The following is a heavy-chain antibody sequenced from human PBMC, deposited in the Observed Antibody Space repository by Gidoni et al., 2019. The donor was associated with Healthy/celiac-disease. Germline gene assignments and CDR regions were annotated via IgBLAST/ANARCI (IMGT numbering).Heavy chain of an antibody. CDR1: GFTFSSYA. CDR3: AREPGTIAVAMVCGY. V-gene: IGHV3-30-3*01. J-gene: IGHJ4*02. CDR2: ISYDGSNK. D-gene: IGHD6-19*01. Sequence: QVQLVESGGGVVQPGRSLRLSCAASGFTFSSYAMHWVRQAPGKGLEWVAVISYDGSNKYYADSVKGRFTISRDNSKNTLYLQMNSLRAEDTAVYYCAREPGTIAVAMVCGYWGQGTLVTVSS.